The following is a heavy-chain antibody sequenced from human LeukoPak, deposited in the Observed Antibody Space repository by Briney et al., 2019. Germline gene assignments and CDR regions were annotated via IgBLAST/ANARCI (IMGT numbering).Heavy chain of an antibody. CDR2: IYSAGSS. D-gene: IGHD3-22*01. J-gene: IGHJ4*02. Sequence: PGGSLRLSCEASGFSVSNNYMSWVRQAPGKGLEWVSVIYSAGSSFYAESVRGRFTISRDYSTNTLSLQMNSLRAEDTAVYYCARDRSYHDSSGYSWKLESWGQGILVTVSS. CDR3: ARDRSYHDSSGYSWKLES. CDR1: GFSVSNNY. V-gene: IGHV3-53*01.